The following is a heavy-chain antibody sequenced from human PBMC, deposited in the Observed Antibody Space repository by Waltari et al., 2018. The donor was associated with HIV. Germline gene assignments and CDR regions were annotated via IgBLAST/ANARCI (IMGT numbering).Heavy chain of an antibody. CDR1: GASFRDYF. D-gene: IGHD1-1*01. CDR3: ARGRWKNRGPLPMDV. CDR2: VNDVGGV. V-gene: IGHV4-34*01. Sequence: QVRLQQWGTGLLKPSETLSRTCAVYGASFRDYFWNWIRQSPGQGLGGIGEVNDVGGVRYSPSFRSRVAMSIDAATNQFSMNLTSATAADTAVYYCARGRWKNRGPLPMDVWDQGATVTVSS. J-gene: IGHJ6*02.